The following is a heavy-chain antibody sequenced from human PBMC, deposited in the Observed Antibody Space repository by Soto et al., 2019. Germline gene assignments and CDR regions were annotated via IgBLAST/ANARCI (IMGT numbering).Heavy chain of an antibody. CDR3: ARDVQRDSSGYYYRNWFDP. Sequence: TLSLTCTVSGGSISSYYWSWIRQPAGKGLEWIGRIYTSGSTNYNPSLKSRVTMSVDTSKNQFSLKLSSVTAADTAVYYCARDVQRDSSGYYYRNWFDPWGQGTLVTVSS. J-gene: IGHJ5*02. D-gene: IGHD3-22*01. CDR2: IYTSGST. V-gene: IGHV4-4*07. CDR1: GGSISSYY.